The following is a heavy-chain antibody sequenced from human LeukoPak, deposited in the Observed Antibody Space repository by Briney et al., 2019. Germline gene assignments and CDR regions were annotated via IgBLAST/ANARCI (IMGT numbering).Heavy chain of an antibody. CDR3: ASAREYCGSAECYEYFQH. Sequence: GGSLRLSCAASGFTVGTNSMSWVRQSPGKGLEWVSVIYSGVSTYYADSVNGRFTISRDNSRNTLFLQMNSLRAEDTALYYCASAREYCGSAECYEYFQHWGQGTLVTVSS. CDR2: IYSGVST. V-gene: IGHV3-53*01. D-gene: IGHD2-21*01. CDR1: GFTVGTNS. J-gene: IGHJ1*01.